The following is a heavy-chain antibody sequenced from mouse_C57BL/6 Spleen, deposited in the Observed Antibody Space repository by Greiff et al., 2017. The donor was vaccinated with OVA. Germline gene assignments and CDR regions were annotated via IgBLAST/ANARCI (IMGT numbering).Heavy chain of an antibody. D-gene: IGHD2-2*01. CDR3: ARSDYGYGGYFDY. J-gene: IGHJ2*01. CDR1: GYTFTSYW. CDR2: IDPSDSYT. V-gene: IGHV1-69*01. Sequence: QVQLKQPGAELVMPGASVKLSCKASGYTFTSYWMHWVKQRPGQGLEWIGEIDPSDSYTNYNQKFKGKSTLTVDKSSSTAYMQLSSLTSEDSAVYYCARSDYGYGGYFDYWGQGTTLTVSS.